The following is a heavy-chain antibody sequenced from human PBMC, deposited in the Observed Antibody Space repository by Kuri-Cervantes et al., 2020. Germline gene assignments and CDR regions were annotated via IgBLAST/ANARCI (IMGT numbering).Heavy chain of an antibody. V-gene: IGHV3-23*01. J-gene: IGHJ4*02. D-gene: IGHD4-17*01. Sequence: GGSLRLSCAASGFTFSSYAMSWVRQAPGKGLEWVSAISGSGGSTYYADSVKGRFTISRDNSKNTLYLQMNNLRAEDTAVYYCARTYGDYVFFHFDYWGQGTLVTVSS. CDR3: ARTYGDYVFFHFDY. CDR1: GFTFSSYA. CDR2: ISGSGGST.